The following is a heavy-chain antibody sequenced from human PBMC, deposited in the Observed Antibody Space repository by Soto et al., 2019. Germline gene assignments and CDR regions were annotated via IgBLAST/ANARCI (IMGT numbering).Heavy chain of an antibody. V-gene: IGHV3-23*01. J-gene: IGHJ4*02. CDR2: ISGLGTST. CDR3: AKDGPRPHGSTDNYFDY. D-gene: IGHD6-13*01. Sequence: PGGSLRLSCAASGFTFSSYAMSWVRQAPGKGLEWVSAISGLGTSTYYADSVKGRFTISRDDSKNTLYLQMNSLRAEDTAVYYCAKDGPRPHGSTDNYFDYWGQGTLVTAPQ. CDR1: GFTFSSYA.